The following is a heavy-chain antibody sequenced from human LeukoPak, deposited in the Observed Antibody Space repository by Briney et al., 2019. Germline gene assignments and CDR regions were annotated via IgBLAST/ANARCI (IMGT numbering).Heavy chain of an antibody. Sequence: SETLSLTCTDSGGSISSYYWSWIRQPPGKGLEWIGYIYYSGSTNYNPSLKSRVTISVDTSKNQFSLKLSSVTAADTAVYYCARHGSARSPLGPWGQGTLVTVSS. CDR1: GGSISSYY. J-gene: IGHJ5*02. CDR2: IYYSGST. CDR3: ARHGSARSPLGP. D-gene: IGHD3-10*01. V-gene: IGHV4-59*08.